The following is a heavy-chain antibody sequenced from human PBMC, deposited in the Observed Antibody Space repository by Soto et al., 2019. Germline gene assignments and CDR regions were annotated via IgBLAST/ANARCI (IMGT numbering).Heavy chain of an antibody. J-gene: IGHJ4*02. V-gene: IGHV3-21*01. CDR3: ASEGYNSLFDY. Sequence: VGSLRLSCAASGFTLSTYSMNWVRQAPGKGLEWVSSIGSIDGSSNYIHYADSLKGRFTISRDNAKNSVYLQMNSLRAEDTAVYYCASEGYNSLFDYWGQGTQVTVSS. CDR1: GFTLSTYS. CDR2: IGSIDGSSNYI. D-gene: IGHD5-12*01.